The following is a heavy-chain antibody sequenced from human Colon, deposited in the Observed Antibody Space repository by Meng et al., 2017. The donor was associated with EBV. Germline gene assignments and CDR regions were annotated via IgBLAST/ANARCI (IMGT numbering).Heavy chain of an antibody. CDR1: GGSFRDYY. CDR2: IDHRGNT. Sequence: GEGRFKPSEPLSRSSAVYGGSFRDYYWTWIRHPPGKGLEWIGEIDHRGNTKYNPSLKSRVTISLDTSKKQFSLKVSSVTAADSAVYYCARRGPSGNFSPWSQGALVTVSS. D-gene: IGHD3-10*01. CDR3: ARRGPSGNFSP. J-gene: IGHJ5*02. V-gene: IGHV4-34*01.